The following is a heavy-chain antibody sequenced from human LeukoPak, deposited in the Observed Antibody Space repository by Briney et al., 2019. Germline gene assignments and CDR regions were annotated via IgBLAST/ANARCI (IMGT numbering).Heavy chain of an antibody. J-gene: IGHJ6*02. Sequence: GGSLRLSCAASGFTFSSYSMNWVRQAPGKGLEWVSSISSSGSYIYYADSVKGRFSISRDNAKNSLYLQMNSLRAEDTGVYYCARDFSSGMDVWGQGTTVTVSS. V-gene: IGHV3-21*01. CDR2: ISSSGSYI. CDR3: ARDFSSGMDV. D-gene: IGHD6-19*01. CDR1: GFTFSSYS.